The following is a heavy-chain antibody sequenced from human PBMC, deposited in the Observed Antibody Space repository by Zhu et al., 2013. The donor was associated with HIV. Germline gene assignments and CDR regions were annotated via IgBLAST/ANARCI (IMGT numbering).Heavy chain of an antibody. CDR1: GGSFSNYA. J-gene: IGHJ3*02. CDR3: ARDLGSGWYNAFDI. CDR2: INPNSGGT. V-gene: IGHV1-2*02. Sequence: VQLVQSGAEVKKPGSSVKVSCKASGGSFSNYAISWVRQAPGQGLEWMGWINPNSGGTSYAQKFQGRVTMTRDTSISTAYMELSRLRSDDTAVYYCARDLGSGWYNAFDIWGQGTMVTVSS. D-gene: IGHD6-19*01.